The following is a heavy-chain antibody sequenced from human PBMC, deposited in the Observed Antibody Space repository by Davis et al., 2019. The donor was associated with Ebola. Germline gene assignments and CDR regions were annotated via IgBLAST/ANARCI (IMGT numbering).Heavy chain of an antibody. V-gene: IGHV4-31*03. Sequence: MPSETLSLTCTVSGGSISSGGYYWSWIRQHPGTGLEWIGYTYYSGSTYYNPSLKSRVTISVDTSKNQFSLKLSSVTAADTAVYYCARVGIAAAGTHYWGQGTLVTVSS. J-gene: IGHJ4*02. CDR3: ARVGIAAAGTHY. D-gene: IGHD6-13*01. CDR1: GGSISSGGYY. CDR2: TYYSGST.